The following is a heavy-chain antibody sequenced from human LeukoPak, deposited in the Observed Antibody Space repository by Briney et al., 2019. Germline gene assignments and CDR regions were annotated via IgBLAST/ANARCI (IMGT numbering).Heavy chain of an antibody. D-gene: IGHD3-9*01. CDR2: IYYSGST. CDR1: GGSISSSSYY. Sequence: SETLSLTCTVSGGSISSSSYYWGWIRQPPGKGLEWIGSIYYSGSTYYNPSLKSRVTISVDTSKNQFSLKLSSVTAADTAVYYCARDQRILTGYPFDYWGQGTLVTVSS. V-gene: IGHV4-39*07. CDR3: ARDQRILTGYPFDY. J-gene: IGHJ4*02.